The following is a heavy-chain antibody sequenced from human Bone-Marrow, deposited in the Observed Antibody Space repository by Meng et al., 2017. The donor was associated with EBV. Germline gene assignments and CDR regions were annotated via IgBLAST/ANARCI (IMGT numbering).Heavy chain of an antibody. J-gene: IGHJ5*02. CDR3: ARFGELFRNWFDP. CDR2: INTNTGNP. V-gene: IGHV7-4-1*02. D-gene: IGHD3-10*01. Sequence: VQLVHAWSELNKPGASVKVPCNGSVSTFTDYSLKWVRPAPGQGLEWMGWINTNTGNPTYAQGFTGRFVFSLDTSVSTAYLQISSLKAEDTAVYYCARFGELFRNWFDPWGQGTLVTVSS. CDR1: VSTFTDYS.